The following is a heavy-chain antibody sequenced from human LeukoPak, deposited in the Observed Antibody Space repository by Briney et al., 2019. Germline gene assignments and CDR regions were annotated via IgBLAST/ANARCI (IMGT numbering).Heavy chain of an antibody. J-gene: IGHJ5*02. CDR2: ISTYDGKT. CDR3: ARSGYCSSTSCPPRVWFDP. D-gene: IGHD2-2*01. V-gene: IGHV1-18*01. CDR1: GYTFTTYG. Sequence: GASVKVSCKASGYTFTTYGITWVRQAPGQGLEWMGWISTYDGKTKYSQRVQGRVTMTTDTSTSTAYMELRSLRSDDTAVYYCARSGYCSSTSCPPRVWFDPWGQGTLVTVSS.